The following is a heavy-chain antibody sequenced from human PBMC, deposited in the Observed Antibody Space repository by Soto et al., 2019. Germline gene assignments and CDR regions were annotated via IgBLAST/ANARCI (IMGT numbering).Heavy chain of an antibody. CDR1: GGSFSGYY. CDR3: ARAQHTNKYCSGGSCYDYYYYYYMDV. V-gene: IGHV4-34*01. J-gene: IGHJ6*03. CDR2: INHSGST. Sequence: QVQLQQWGAGLLKPSETLSLTCAVYGGSFSGYYWSWIRQPPGKGLEWIGEINHSGSTNYNPSLKSRVTISVDTSKNQFSLKLSSVTAADTAVYYCARAQHTNKYCSGGSCYDYYYYYYMDVWGKGTTVTVSS. D-gene: IGHD2-15*01.